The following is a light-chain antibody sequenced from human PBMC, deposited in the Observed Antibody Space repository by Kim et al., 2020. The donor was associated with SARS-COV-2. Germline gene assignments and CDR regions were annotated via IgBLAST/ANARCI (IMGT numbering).Light chain of an antibody. V-gene: IGLV3-1*01. Sequence: VSPGQPTIITCSGDKLVNEFASWYQQRRAQSPVLVIYQDNKRPSGIPERFSGSNSGNAATLTISGTQAMDEADYYCQAWDSSIWVFGGGTQLTVL. CDR1: KLVNEF. CDR2: QDN. J-gene: IGLJ3*02. CDR3: QAWDSSIWV.